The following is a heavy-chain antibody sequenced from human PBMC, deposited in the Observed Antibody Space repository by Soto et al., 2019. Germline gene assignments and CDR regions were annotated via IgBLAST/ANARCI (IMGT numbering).Heavy chain of an antibody. J-gene: IGHJ3*02. CDR3: ARGRGIAAAADAFDI. Sequence: ASVKVSCKASGYTFTSYAMHWVRQAPGQRLEWMGRINASHGKAKYAQKFQGRVTITADKSTSTAYMELSSLRSEDTAVYYCARGRGIAAAADAFDIWGQGTMVTVSS. CDR2: INASHGKA. D-gene: IGHD6-13*01. V-gene: IGHV1-3*01. CDR1: GYTFTSYA.